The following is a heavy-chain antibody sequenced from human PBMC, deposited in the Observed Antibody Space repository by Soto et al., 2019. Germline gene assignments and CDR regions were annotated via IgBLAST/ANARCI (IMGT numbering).Heavy chain of an antibody. V-gene: IGHV1-3*01. D-gene: IGHD1-26*01. J-gene: IGHJ6*02. CDR1: GYTFTSYA. CDR3: ARDRYSGSYQIYYYYGMDV. Sequence: ASVKVSCKASGYTFTSYAMHWVRQAPGQRLEWMGWINAGNGNTKYSQKFQGRVTITRDTSASTAYMELSSLRSEDTAVYYCARDRYSGSYQIYYYYGMDVWGQGTTVTVSS. CDR2: INAGNGNT.